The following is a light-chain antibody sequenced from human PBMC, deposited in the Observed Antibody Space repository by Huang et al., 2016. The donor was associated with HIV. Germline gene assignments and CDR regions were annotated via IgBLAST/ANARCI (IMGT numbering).Light chain of an antibody. CDR1: QRITTY. J-gene: IGKJ2*01. CDR2: AAS. Sequence: DIQMTQSPSSLSASVEDRVTITCRASQRITTYVNWYQQKPGTAPKLLIYAASSLQSGVPSRFSGSGSGTDFTLTISSLQPEDFATYYCQQSYSTPPTFGQGTKLDIK. CDR3: QQSYSTPPT. V-gene: IGKV1-39*01.